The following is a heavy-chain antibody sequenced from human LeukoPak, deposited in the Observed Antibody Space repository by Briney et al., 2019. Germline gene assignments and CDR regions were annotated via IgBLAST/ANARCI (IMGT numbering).Heavy chain of an antibody. CDR1: GFTFSNHW. CDR2: IKQDGSEK. Sequence: GGSLRLSCAASGFTFSNHWMSWVRQAPGKGLEWVANIKQDGSEKYYVDSVKGRFTISRDNAKNSLYLQMNSLRAEDTAVYYCARPSGYSSGWYYYYGMDVWGQGTTVTVSS. V-gene: IGHV3-7*01. J-gene: IGHJ6*02. D-gene: IGHD6-19*01. CDR3: ARPSGYSSGWYYYYGMDV.